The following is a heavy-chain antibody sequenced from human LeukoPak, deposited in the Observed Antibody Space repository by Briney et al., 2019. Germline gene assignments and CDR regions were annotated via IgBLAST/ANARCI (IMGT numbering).Heavy chain of an antibody. CDR1: GDSISTSNSY. D-gene: IGHD3-3*01. J-gene: IGHJ4*02. CDR3: ARGWYRRWSGYYSVFDY. CDR2: IYYSGNT. V-gene: IGHV4-39*07. Sequence: SETLSLTCTVSGDSISTSNSYWGWIRQPPGKGLEWIGSIYYSGNTYYNASLKSRVTISVDTSKNQFSLKLSSVTAADTAVYYCARGWYRRWSGYYSVFDYWGQGTLVTVSS.